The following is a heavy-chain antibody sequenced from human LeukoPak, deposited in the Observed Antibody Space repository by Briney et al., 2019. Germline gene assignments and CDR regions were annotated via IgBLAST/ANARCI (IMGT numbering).Heavy chain of an antibody. CDR1: GGSISSGSYY. V-gene: IGHV4-61*02. CDR3: ASPKYDYGDYEEDY. D-gene: IGHD4-17*01. J-gene: IGHJ4*02. Sequence: SETLSLTCTVSGGSISSGSYYWSWIRQPAGKGLEWIGRIYTSGSTNYNPSLKSRVTISVDTSKNQFSLKLSSVTAAGTAVYYCASPKYDYGDYEEDYWGQGTLVTVSS. CDR2: IYTSGST.